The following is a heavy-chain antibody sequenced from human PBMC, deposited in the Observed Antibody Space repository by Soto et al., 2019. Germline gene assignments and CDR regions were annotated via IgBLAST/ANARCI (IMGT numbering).Heavy chain of an antibody. CDR3: ARISASASAARLRNYYYYYMDV. J-gene: IGHJ6*03. CDR2: IYSGGST. D-gene: IGHD6-6*01. Sequence: GGSLRLSCAASGFTVSSNYMSWVRQAPGKGLEWVSVIYSGGSTYYADSVKGRFTISRDNSKNTVYFQMNSLRAEDTAVYYCARISASASAARLRNYYYYYMDVWGKGTTVTVSS. V-gene: IGHV3-66*01. CDR1: GFTVSSNY.